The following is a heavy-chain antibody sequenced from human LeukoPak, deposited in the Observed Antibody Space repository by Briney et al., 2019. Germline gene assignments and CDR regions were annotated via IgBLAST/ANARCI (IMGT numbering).Heavy chain of an antibody. V-gene: IGHV4-34*01. Sequence: KPPETLSLTCAVYGGSFSGYYWSWIRQPPGKGLEWIGEINHSGSTNYKPSLKSRVTMSVDTSKNQFSLKLSSVTAADTAVYYCARVAYSSSWYRGTGWDAFDIWGQGTMVTVSS. J-gene: IGHJ3*02. CDR1: GGSFSGYY. D-gene: IGHD6-13*01. CDR3: ARVAYSSSWYRGTGWDAFDI. CDR2: INHSGST.